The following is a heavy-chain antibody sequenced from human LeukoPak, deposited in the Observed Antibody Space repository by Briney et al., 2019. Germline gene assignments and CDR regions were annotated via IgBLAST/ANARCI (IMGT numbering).Heavy chain of an antibody. CDR2: INHSGST. V-gene: IGHV4-34*01. Sequence: KPSETLSLTCAVYGGSFSDYYWSWIRQPPGKGLEWIGEINHSGSTNYNPSLKSRFTISVDTSKNQFSLKSSSVTAADTAVYYCARGGTSMVTRPVDCWDQGTLVTVSS. D-gene: IGHD5-18*01. CDR3: ARGGTSMVTRPVDC. J-gene: IGHJ4*02. CDR1: GGSFSDYY.